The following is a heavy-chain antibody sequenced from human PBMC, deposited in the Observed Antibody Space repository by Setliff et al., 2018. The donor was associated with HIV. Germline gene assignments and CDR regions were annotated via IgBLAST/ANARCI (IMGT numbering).Heavy chain of an antibody. J-gene: IGHJ4*02. Sequence: SETLSLTCTVSGGSSSSHYWSWIRQPPGQGLEWIGYVHYSGTTNYNPSLKSRVTISVDASNNQFSPELRSMTAADTAVYYCARENGDCSGGACYFMLDSWGQGTRVTVSS. CDR3: ARENGDCSGGACYFMLDS. V-gene: IGHV4-59*11. D-gene: IGHD2-15*01. CDR1: GGSSSSHY. CDR2: VHYSGTT.